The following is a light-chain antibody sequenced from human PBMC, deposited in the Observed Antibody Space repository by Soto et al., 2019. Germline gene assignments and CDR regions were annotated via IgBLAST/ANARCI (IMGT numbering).Light chain of an antibody. J-gene: IGKJ5*01. V-gene: IGKV1-9*01. CDR2: DAS. CDR3: QKLDTYPLT. CDR1: QGISNS. Sequence: DIQLTQSPSLLSAFVGDRVAINCRASQGISNSLAWYQQKPGEAPKLLIYDASTLQSGVPPRFSGSGSGTEFTLTSSSLQPEDFASYYCQKLDTYPLTFGQGTRLEIK.